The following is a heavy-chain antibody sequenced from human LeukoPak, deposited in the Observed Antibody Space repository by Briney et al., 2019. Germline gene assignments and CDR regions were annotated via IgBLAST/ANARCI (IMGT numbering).Heavy chain of an antibody. CDR3: ARQRYSSGLTFDY. V-gene: IGHV4-61*02. CDR1: GGSISSGSYY. D-gene: IGHD6-19*01. CDR2: IYTSGST. J-gene: IGHJ4*02. Sequence: ASETLSFTCTVSGGSISSGSYYWSWIRQPAGKGLEWIGRIYTSGSTNYNPSLKSRVTISVDTSKSQFSLKLSSVTAADTAVYYCARQRYSSGLTFDYWGQGTLVIVSS.